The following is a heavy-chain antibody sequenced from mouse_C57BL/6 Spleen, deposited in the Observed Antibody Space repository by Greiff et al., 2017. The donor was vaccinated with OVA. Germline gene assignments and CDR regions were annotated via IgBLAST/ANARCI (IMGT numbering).Heavy chain of an antibody. Sequence: QVHVKQPGAELVRPGSSVKLSCKASGYTFTSYWMHWVKQRPIQGLEWIGNIDPSDSETHYNQKFKDKATLTVDKSSSTAYMQLSSLTSEDSAVYYCARRLYYYGSSSGYFDYWGQGTTLTVSS. J-gene: IGHJ2*01. V-gene: IGHV1-52*01. D-gene: IGHD1-1*01. CDR1: GYTFTSYW. CDR2: IDPSDSET. CDR3: ARRLYYYGSSSGYFDY.